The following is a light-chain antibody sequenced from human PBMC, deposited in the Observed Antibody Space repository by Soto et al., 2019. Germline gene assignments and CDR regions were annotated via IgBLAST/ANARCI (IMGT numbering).Light chain of an antibody. CDR2: DVS. CDR3: SSYTSSSTLRV. CDR1: SSDVGGYNY. V-gene: IGLV2-14*01. Sequence: QSALTQPASVSGSPGQSITISCTGTSSDVGGYNYVSWYQQHPGKAPKLMIYDVSNRPAGVSNRFAGSKSGNTASLTISGLQAEDEADYYGSSYTSSSTLRVFGTGTKVTV. J-gene: IGLJ1*01.